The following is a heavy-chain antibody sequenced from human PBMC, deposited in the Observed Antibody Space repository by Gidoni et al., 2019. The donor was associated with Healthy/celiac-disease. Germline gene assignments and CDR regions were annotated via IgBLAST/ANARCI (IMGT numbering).Heavy chain of an antibody. J-gene: IGHJ2*01. CDR1: GVAFSGYT. Sequence: EVQLLESGGGLVQPGGSLRLSCVGSGVAFSGYTMNWVRRAPEKGLEWVSAILGSGDTTFYADSVKGRFTISRDDSDNTLYLRMNSLRVEDTAIYYCAKDRVPDGIWNFDLWGRGTLVTVSS. CDR3: AKDRVPDGIWNFDL. CDR2: ILGSGDTT. V-gene: IGHV3-23*01.